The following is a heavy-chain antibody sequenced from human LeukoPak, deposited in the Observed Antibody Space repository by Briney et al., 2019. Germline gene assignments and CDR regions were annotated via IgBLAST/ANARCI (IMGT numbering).Heavy chain of an antibody. CDR1: GYTFTGYY. D-gene: IGHD6-6*01. J-gene: IGHJ5*02. V-gene: IGHV1-2*02. CDR2: INPNSGGT. CDR3: ARDMETYSSSSPWFDP. Sequence: ASVKVSCKASGYTFTGYYMHWVRQAPGQGLEWMGWINPNSGGTNYAQKFQGRVTMTRDTSISTAYMELSRMRSDDTAVYYCARDMETYSSSSPWFDPWGPGTLVTVSS.